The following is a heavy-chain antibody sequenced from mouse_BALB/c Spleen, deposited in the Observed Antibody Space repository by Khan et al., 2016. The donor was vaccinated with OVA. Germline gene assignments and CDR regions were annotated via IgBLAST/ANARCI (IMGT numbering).Heavy chain of an antibody. J-gene: IGHJ2*01. CDR3: ARKNGSDFDY. CDR2: INPHIGET. D-gene: IGHD1-1*01. CDR1: GYSFTGYF. Sequence: VQLQQSGPELVKPGASVKISCKASGYSFTGYFMNWVMQSHGKSLEWIGRINPHIGETFYNQKFMDKATLTVDESSSTAYMELRSLASEDSAVYYCARKNGSDFDYWGQGTTLTVSS. V-gene: IGHV1-20*02.